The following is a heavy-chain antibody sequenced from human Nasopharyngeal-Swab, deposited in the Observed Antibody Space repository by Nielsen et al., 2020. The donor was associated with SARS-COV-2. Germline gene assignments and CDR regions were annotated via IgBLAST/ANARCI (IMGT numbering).Heavy chain of an antibody. D-gene: IGHD3-16*01. CDR2: IDPGDSYT. Sequence: GESLKISCKGSGYKFTKFWISWVRQMPGKGLEWMGRIDPGDSYTRYGSSVQGHVTISADTSISTAYLQWSSLKASDTAIYYCARQGEQETWGQGTLVTVSS. J-gene: IGHJ5*02. CDR1: GYKFTKFW. CDR3: ARQGEQET. V-gene: IGHV5-10-1*01.